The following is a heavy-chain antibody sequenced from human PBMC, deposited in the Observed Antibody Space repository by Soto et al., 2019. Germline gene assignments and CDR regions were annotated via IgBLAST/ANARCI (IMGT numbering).Heavy chain of an antibody. CDR1: GGTFSSYT. J-gene: IGHJ4*02. V-gene: IGHV1-69*02. Sequence: QVQLVQSGAEVKKPGSSVKVSCKASGGTFSSYTISWVRQAPGPGLEWMGRIIPILGIANYAQKFQGRVTITADKSTSTADMELSSLRAEDTAGYYCARGDGVATQYFDYWGQGTLVTVSS. CDR2: IIPILGIA. CDR3: ARGDGVATQYFDY. D-gene: IGHD5-12*01.